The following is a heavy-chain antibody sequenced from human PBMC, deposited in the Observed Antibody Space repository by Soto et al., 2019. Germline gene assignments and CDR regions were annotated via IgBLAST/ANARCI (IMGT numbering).Heavy chain of an antibody. V-gene: IGHV4-59*01. CDR2: IYYSGSA. CDR1: GGSISSYY. Sequence: SETLSLTCTVSGGSISSYYWSWIRQPPGKGLEWIGYIYYSGSANYNPSLKSRVTISVDTSKNQFSLKLSSVTAADTAVYYCARLSFLEWLLPRLNWVDPWGQGTLVTVSS. D-gene: IGHD3-3*01. J-gene: IGHJ5*02. CDR3: ARLSFLEWLLPRLNWVDP.